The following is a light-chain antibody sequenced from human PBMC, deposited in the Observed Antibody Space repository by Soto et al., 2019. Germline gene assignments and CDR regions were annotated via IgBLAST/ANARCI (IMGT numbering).Light chain of an antibody. J-gene: IGKJ4*01. CDR1: QSVSSSF. CDR2: GAS. Sequence: EFVLTQSPGTLSLSPGERATLSCRASQSVSSSFLAWYQHKPGQAPRLLIYGASIRATGIPDRVSGSGSATYFTLTISRLEPEDFAVYYCQQYGTSPPLTFGGGTNVEIK. CDR3: QQYGTSPPLT. V-gene: IGKV3-20*01.